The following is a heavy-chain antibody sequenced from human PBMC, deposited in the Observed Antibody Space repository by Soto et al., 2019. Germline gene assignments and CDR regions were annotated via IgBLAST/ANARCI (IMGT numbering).Heavy chain of an antibody. CDR2: IRSKAYGGTT. V-gene: IGHV3-49*04. Sequence: EVQLVESGGGLVQPGRSLRLSCTASGFTFGDYAMSWVRQAPGKGLEWVGFIRSKAYGGTTEYAASVKGRFTISRDDSTSIAYLQMNSLKTEDTAVYYCTRSGSGFDYWGQGTLVTGSS. J-gene: IGHJ4*02. D-gene: IGHD3-22*01. CDR3: TRSGSGFDY. CDR1: GFTFGDYA.